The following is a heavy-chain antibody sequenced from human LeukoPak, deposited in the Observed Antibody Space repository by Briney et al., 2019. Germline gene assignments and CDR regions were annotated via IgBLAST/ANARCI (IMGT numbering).Heavy chain of an antibody. J-gene: IGHJ4*02. CDR2: ISTGDYT. V-gene: IGHV3-23*01. CDR3: AKGHSSGCLPAH. Sequence: GGALRLSCAASGFTFSSYAMNWVREAPGKGLDWVSSISTGDYTYYADSVKGRFTISRDNSKNTLYLQMNSLIAEDTAIYYCAKGHSSGCLPAHWGQGTLVTVSS. CDR1: GFTFSSYA. D-gene: IGHD6-19*01.